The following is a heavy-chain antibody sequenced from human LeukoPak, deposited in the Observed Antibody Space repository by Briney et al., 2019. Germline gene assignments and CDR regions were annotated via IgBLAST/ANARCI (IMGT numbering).Heavy chain of an antibody. CDR3: ARRRGYNWNDVGWFDH. Sequence: PSETLSFTCTVSGGSISSYYWSGIRRPPGRGLGWIGYIYYSGSTNYNPSLKSRVTISVYTSKNQFSLKLSSVTAADTAVYYCARRRGYNWNDVGWFDHWGQGTLVTVSS. CDR1: GGSISSYY. V-gene: IGHV4-59*08. D-gene: IGHD1-1*01. J-gene: IGHJ5*02. CDR2: IYYSGST.